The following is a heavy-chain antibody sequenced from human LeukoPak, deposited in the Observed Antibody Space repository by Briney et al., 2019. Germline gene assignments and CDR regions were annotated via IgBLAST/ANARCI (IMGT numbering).Heavy chain of an antibody. CDR1: GGSFSGYY. CDR2: IYYSGTT. D-gene: IGHD6-6*01. V-gene: IGHV4-59*12. CDR3: ARGAARPTPFDY. Sequence: PSETLSLTCAVYGGSFSGYYWSWIRQPPGKGLEWIGYIYYSGTTNYNPSLKSRVSMSVDTSKNQFSLKLSSVTAADTAVYYCARGAARPTPFDYWGQGTLVTVSS. J-gene: IGHJ4*02.